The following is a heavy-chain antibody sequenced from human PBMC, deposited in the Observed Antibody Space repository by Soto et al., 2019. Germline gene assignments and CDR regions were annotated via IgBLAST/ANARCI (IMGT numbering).Heavy chain of an antibody. D-gene: IGHD3-22*01. CDR2: ISYDGSNK. CDR3: ASGYYDSSGYYGPLDY. J-gene: IGHJ4*02. V-gene: IGHV3-30-3*01. Sequence: ESGGGVVQPGRSLRLSCAASGFTFSSYAMHWVRQAPGKGLEWVAVISYDGSNKYYADSVKGRFTISRDNSKNTLYLQMNSLRAEDTAVYYCASGYYDSSGYYGPLDYWGQGTLVTVSS. CDR1: GFTFSSYA.